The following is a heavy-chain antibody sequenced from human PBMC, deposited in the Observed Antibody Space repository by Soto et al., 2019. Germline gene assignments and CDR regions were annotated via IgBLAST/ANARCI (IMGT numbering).Heavy chain of an antibody. CDR2: MNPNSGNT. Sequence: QVQLVQSGAEVKKPGASVKVSCKASGYTFTSYDINWVRQATGQGLERMGWMNPNSGNTGYAQKFQGRVTMTRNTSISTAYLELSSLRSEDTAVYYCARGRKTMVRGGNWFDPWGQGTLVTVSS. CDR3: ARGRKTMVRGGNWFDP. V-gene: IGHV1-8*01. J-gene: IGHJ5*02. D-gene: IGHD3-10*01. CDR1: GYTFTSYD.